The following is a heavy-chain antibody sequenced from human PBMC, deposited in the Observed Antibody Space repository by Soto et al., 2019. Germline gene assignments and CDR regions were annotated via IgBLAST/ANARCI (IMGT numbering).Heavy chain of an antibody. V-gene: IGHV3-30*18. CDR2: ISYDGSNK. CDR1: GFTFSSYG. Sequence: QVQLVESGGGVVQPGRSLRLSCAASGFTFSSYGMHWVRQAPGKGLEWVAVISYDGSNKYYADSVKGRFTISRDNSKNTLYLQMNSPRAEDTAVYDWAKTGPLGVLVRGECWYFDLWGRGTLVTVSS. J-gene: IGHJ2*01. CDR3: AKTGPLGVLVRGECWYFDL. D-gene: IGHD3-10*01.